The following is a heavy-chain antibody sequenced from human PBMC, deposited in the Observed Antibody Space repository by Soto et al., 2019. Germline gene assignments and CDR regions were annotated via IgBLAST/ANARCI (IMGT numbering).Heavy chain of an antibody. Sequence: EVQLVESGGGLVQPGGSLRLSCAASGFTVSSNYMSWVRQAPGKGLEWVSVIYSGGSTYYADSVKGRFTISRDNSKHTLYLQMNSLRAEDTAVYYCARAVVVAASKAHFDYWGQGTLVTVSS. J-gene: IGHJ4*02. CDR2: IYSGGST. D-gene: IGHD2-15*01. V-gene: IGHV3-66*01. CDR1: GFTVSSNY. CDR3: ARAVVVAASKAHFDY.